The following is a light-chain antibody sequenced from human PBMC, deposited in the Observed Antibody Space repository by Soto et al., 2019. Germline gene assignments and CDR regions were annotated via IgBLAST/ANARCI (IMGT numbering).Light chain of an antibody. CDR2: EVS. CDR1: SSDVGGYNY. CDR3: SSYTGSNNLGV. J-gene: IGLJ1*01. V-gene: IGLV2-8*01. Sequence: QSALTQPPSASGSPGQSVTISCTGTSSDVGGYNYVSWYQQHPGKAPKLMIYEVSKRPSGVPDRFTGSKSGNTASLTVSGIQAEDEADYYCSSYTGSNNLGVFGTGTKVTV.